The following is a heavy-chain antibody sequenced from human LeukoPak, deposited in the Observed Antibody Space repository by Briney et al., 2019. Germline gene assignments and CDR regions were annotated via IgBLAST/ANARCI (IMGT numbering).Heavy chain of an antibody. J-gene: IGHJ4*02. D-gene: IGHD3-22*01. Sequence: ASVKVSCKASGYTFTGYYMHWVRQAPGQGLEWMGWINPNSGGTNYAQKFQGRVTMTRDTYISTAYMELSRLRSDDTAVYYCARSNNYYDSSGYYVWGQGTLVTVSS. CDR3: ARSNNYYDSSGYYV. CDR2: INPNSGGT. CDR1: GYTFTGYY. V-gene: IGHV1-2*02.